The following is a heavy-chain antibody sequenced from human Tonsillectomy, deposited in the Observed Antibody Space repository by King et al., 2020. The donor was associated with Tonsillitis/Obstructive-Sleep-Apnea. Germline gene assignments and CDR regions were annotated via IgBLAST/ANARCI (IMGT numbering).Heavy chain of an antibody. D-gene: IGHD2-15*01. Sequence: VQLVESGGGLVQPGGSLRLSCAASGFTFSSYEMNWVRQAPGKGLEWVSYISSSGSTIYYADSVKGRFTISRDNAKNSLYVQMTSLRAEDTAVYYCARWTPPIEAILCYYHGMDVWGQGTTVTVSS. V-gene: IGHV3-48*03. CDR2: ISSSGSTI. CDR1: GFTFSSYE. J-gene: IGHJ6*02. CDR3: ARWTPPIEAILCYYHGMDV.